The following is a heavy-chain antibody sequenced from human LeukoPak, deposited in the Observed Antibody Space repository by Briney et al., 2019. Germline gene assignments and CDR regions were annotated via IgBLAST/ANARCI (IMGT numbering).Heavy chain of an antibody. CDR2: IYYRGST. Sequence: PSETLSLACSVSGDSFSDYYWTWIRRPPGGRLEWIGHIYYRGSTKYNPSLKNRVTISADTSKNQVSLTLASVTAADTAVYYCARAMRWTSGPVELGWFDRWGQGTLVTVSS. V-gene: IGHV4-59*01. CDR3: ARAMRWTSGPVELGWFDR. D-gene: IGHD1-1*01. J-gene: IGHJ5*02. CDR1: GDSFSDYY.